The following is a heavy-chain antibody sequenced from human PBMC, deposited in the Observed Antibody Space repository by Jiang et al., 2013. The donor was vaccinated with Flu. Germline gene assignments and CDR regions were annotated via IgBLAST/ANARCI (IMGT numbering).Heavy chain of an antibody. J-gene: IGHJ4*03. CDR2: INPSGGSA. V-gene: IGHV1-46*01. CDR1: TSYY. CDR3: ARGAGCSGGSCHQSYFDF. Sequence: TSYYMHWVRQAPGQGLEWMGIINPSGGSATYAQKFQGRLTMTTDTSTSTVYMELRSLRSEDTAVYFCARGAGCSGGSCHQSYFDFWGQGTMVTVTS. D-gene: IGHD2-15*01.